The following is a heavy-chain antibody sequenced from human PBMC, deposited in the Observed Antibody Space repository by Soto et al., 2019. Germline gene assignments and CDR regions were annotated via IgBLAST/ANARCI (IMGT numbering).Heavy chain of an antibody. CDR1: GFTFNNYA. Sequence: EVQLLESGGGLVQPGGSLRLSCAGTGFTFNNYAMSWARQAQGKGLEWVSGISDGGDSANYADSVKGRFTISRDNSKNTIYLEMNGLRVEDTALYFCAKGHQSCSTDTCTYYFDYWGRGILVTVSS. D-gene: IGHD2-2*01. V-gene: IGHV3-23*01. CDR3: AKGHQSCSTDTCTYYFDY. CDR2: ISDGGDSA. J-gene: IGHJ4*02.